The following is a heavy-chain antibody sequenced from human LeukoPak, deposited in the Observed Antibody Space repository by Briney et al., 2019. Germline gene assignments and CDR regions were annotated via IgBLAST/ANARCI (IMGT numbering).Heavy chain of an antibody. Sequence: ASVKVSCKASGYTFTSYDINWVRQAPGQGLEWVGWINPNSGDTGYAKKFQGKVTMTRNTSISTAYMEVSSLRSEDTAVYYCARGYIYVYNYWGQGTLVTVSS. J-gene: IGHJ4*02. D-gene: IGHD5-18*01. V-gene: IGHV1-8*01. CDR1: GYTFTSYD. CDR2: INPNSGDT. CDR3: ARGYIYVYNY.